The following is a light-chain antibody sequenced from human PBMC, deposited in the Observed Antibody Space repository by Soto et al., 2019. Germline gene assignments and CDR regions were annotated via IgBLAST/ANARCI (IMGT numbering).Light chain of an antibody. CDR1: QSLVYGDGNNY. V-gene: IGKV2-30*01. Sequence: DVVMTQSPLSLPVTLGQPASISCRSSQSLVYGDGNNYLSWFHQRPGQTPRRLIYKVSNRDSGVPDRFTGSGSGTDFPLKISRVEAEDVGVYYCMQGTHWPYTFGQGTRLEIK. CDR2: KVS. CDR3: MQGTHWPYT. J-gene: IGKJ2*01.